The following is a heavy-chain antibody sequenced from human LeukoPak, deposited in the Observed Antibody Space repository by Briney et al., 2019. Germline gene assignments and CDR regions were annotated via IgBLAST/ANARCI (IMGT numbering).Heavy chain of an antibody. CDR1: GASISPNY. CDR2: IYSDGRT. CDR3: ARGGDYVLDY. Sequence: SETLSLTCTVSGASISPNYWSWIRQFPGKGLEWIGFIYSDGRTEYSPSLKSRVTISVDTSKNQFSLKLSSVTAADTAVYYCARGGDYVLDYWGQGTLVTVSS. D-gene: IGHD4-17*01. J-gene: IGHJ4*02. V-gene: IGHV4-59*12.